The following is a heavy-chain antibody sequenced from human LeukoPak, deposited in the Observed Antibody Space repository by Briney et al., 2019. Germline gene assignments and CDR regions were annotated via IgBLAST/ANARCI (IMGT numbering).Heavy chain of an antibody. J-gene: IGHJ4*02. CDR2: IIPNSGGT. CDR3: ARRGYYYSVDY. V-gene: IGHV1-2*02. Sequence: ASVKVSCKASGYTFTSYAMNWVRQAPGQGLEWMGGIIPNSGGTNYAQKFQGRVTMTRDTSISTAYMELSRLRSDDTAVYYCARRGYYYSVDYWGQGTLVTVSS. CDR1: GYTFTSYA. D-gene: IGHD3-22*01.